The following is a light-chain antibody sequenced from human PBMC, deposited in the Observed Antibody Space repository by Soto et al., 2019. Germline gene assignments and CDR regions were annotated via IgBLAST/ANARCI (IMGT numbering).Light chain of an antibody. V-gene: IGKV3-20*01. CDR2: GAS. CDR3: QQFSASPGFA. Sequence: EIVLTQSPGTLSLSPGERATLSCRASQTVSSNYLAWYQQKPGQAPSLLIYGASSRATGIPDRFSGSGSGTDFTLTISRLEPEDFAVYYYQQFSASPGFAFGPGTRVDIK. CDR1: QTVSSNY. J-gene: IGKJ3*01.